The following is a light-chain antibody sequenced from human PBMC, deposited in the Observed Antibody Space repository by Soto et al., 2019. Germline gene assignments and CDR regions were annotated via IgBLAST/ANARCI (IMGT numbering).Light chain of an antibody. CDR2: DVS. Sequence: QSVLTQPASVSGSPGQSITISCTGTSSDVGGYNYVSWYQQHPGKAPKLMIYDVSHRPSGVSNRFSGSKSGNTASLTISGLQAGDEADYYCSSYTSSNTVIFGGGTKVTVL. CDR1: SSDVGGYNY. V-gene: IGLV2-14*01. J-gene: IGLJ2*01. CDR3: SSYTSSNTVI.